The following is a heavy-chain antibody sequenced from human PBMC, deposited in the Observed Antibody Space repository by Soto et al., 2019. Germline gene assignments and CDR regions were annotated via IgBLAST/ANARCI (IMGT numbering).Heavy chain of an antibody. V-gene: IGHV1-3*01. Sequence: ASVKVSCKASGYTFTSYAMHWVRQAPGQRLEWMGWINAGNGNTKYSQKFQGRVTITRDTSASTAYMELRSLRSDDTAVYYCARDWAAAGSFDYWGQGTLVTVSS. D-gene: IGHD6-13*01. CDR3: ARDWAAAGSFDY. CDR2: INAGNGNT. J-gene: IGHJ4*02. CDR1: GYTFTSYA.